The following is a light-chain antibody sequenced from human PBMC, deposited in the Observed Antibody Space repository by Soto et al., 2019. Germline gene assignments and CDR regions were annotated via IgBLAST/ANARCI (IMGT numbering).Light chain of an antibody. CDR1: SSDVGGYNA. CDR2: DVS. Sequence: QPVLNQPASVSGSPGQSITISCTGTSSDVGGYNAVSWYQQHPSKAPKLMIYDVSNRPSGASDRFSGSKSGNTASLTISGLQAEDEADYYCGSYASGGAYVFGTGTKVTVL. J-gene: IGLJ1*01. CDR3: GSYASGGAYV. V-gene: IGLV2-14*01.